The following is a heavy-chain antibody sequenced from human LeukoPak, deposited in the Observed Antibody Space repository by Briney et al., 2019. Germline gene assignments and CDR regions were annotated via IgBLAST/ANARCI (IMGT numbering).Heavy chain of an antibody. CDR1: GFAFSSYA. J-gene: IGHJ4*02. V-gene: IGHV3-23*01. D-gene: IGHD6-19*01. CDR2: LIGSGGDA. CDR3: AKDWLEY. Sequence: GGSLRLSCAASGFAFSSYAMIWVRQPPGGGLEWVSVLIGSGGDAYYADSVKGRFTISRDNSKNTLYLQMNSLRADDTAVYYCAKDWLEYWGQGTLVTVSS.